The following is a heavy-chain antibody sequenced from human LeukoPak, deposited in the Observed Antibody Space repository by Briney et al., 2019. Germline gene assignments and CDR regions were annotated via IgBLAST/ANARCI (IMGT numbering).Heavy chain of an antibody. V-gene: IGHV4-38-2*02. CDR3: ARDPKDNTSGYYYFDY. D-gene: IGHD3-22*01. CDR2: IYHSGST. J-gene: IGHJ4*02. Sequence: SETLSLTCTVSGGSISSYYWSWIRQPPGKGLEWIGSIYHSGSTYYNPSLKSRVTISVDTSKNQFSLKLSSVTAADTAVYYCARDPKDNTSGYYYFDYWGQGTLVTVSS. CDR1: GGSISSYY.